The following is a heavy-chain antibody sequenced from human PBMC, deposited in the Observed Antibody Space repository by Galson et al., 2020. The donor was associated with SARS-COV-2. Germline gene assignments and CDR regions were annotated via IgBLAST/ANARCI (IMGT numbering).Heavy chain of an antibody. V-gene: IGHV3-20*01. CDR1: GFTFDDYG. J-gene: IGHJ6*03. CDR3: ARHDPIYYYYYMDV. CDR2: INWNGGST. Sequence: GGSLRLSCAASGFTFDDYGMSWVRQAPGKGLEWVSGINWNGGSTGYADSVKGRFTISRDNAKNSLYLQMNSLRAEDTALYHCARHDPIYYYYYMDVWGKGTTVTVSS.